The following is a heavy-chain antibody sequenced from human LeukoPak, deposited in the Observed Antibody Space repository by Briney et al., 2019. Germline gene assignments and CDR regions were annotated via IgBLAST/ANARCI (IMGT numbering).Heavy chain of an antibody. J-gene: IGHJ4*02. CDR1: GFTFSNAW. Sequence: GGSLRLSCAASGFTFSNAWMSWVRQVPGKGLEWVGRIKSKTDGGTTDYAAPVKGRFTISRDDSKNTLYLQMNSLKTEDTAVYYCTTAFYDSSGYYLEVFDYWGQGTLVTVSS. D-gene: IGHD3-22*01. CDR3: TTAFYDSSGYYLEVFDY. V-gene: IGHV3-15*01. CDR2: IKSKTDGGTT.